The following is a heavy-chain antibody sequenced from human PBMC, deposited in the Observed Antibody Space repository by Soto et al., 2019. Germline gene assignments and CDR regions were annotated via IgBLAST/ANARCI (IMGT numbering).Heavy chain of an antibody. D-gene: IGHD3-16*02. CDR2: IIPIFGTA. V-gene: IGHV1-69*01. Sequence: QVQLVQSGAEVKKSGSSVKVSCKASGGTFSCYAISWVRQAPGQGLEWMGGIIPIFGTANYAQKFQGRVTITADESTSTAYMELSSLRSEDTAVYYCARGRGDDYVWGSYRFAFDIWGQGTMVTVSS. J-gene: IGHJ3*02. CDR1: GGTFSCYA. CDR3: ARGRGDDYVWGSYRFAFDI.